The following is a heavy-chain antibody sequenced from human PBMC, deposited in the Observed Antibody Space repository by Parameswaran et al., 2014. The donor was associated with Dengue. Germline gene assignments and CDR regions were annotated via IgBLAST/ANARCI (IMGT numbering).Heavy chain of an antibody. J-gene: IGHJ4*02. CDR3: AKNWGRCLGD. CDR2: IYYSGST. D-gene: IGHD7-27*01. Sequence: RWIRQPPGKGLEWIGYIYYSGSTYYNPSLKSRVTISVDTSKNQFSLKVSSATDADTAVYYCAKNWGRCLGDWGQGTLVTVSS. V-gene: IGHV4-31*02.